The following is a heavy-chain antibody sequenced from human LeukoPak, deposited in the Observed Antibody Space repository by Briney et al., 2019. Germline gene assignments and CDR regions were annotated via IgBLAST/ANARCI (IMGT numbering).Heavy chain of an antibody. Sequence: PGRSLRLSCAAPGFTFSSFAMQWVRQAPGKGLEWVAFISYDGTNIYYADSVKGRFTVSRDNSKNTLFLQMNSLRREDTAVYYCARDSSDFDYWGQGTLVTVSS. CDR2: ISYDGTNI. J-gene: IGHJ4*02. CDR3: ARDSSDFDY. V-gene: IGHV3-30-3*01. CDR1: GFTFSSFA. D-gene: IGHD3-22*01.